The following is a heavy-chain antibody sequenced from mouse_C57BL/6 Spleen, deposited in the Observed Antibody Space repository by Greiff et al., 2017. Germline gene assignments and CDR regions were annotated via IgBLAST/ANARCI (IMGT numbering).Heavy chain of an antibody. J-gene: IGHJ4*01. Sequence: SGAELVRPGASVTLSCKASGYTFTDYEMHWVKQTPVHGLEWIGAIDPETGGTAYNQKFKGKAILTADKSSSTAYMELRSLTSEDSAVYYCTRGGKGDAMDYWGQGTSVTVSS. V-gene: IGHV1-15*01. CDR1: GYTFTDYE. D-gene: IGHD1-3*01. CDR2: IDPETGGT. CDR3: TRGGKGDAMDY.